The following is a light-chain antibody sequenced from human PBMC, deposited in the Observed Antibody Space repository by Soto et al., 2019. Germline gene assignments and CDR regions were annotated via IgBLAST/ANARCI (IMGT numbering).Light chain of an antibody. CDR3: AAWDDSLSGHVV. CDR1: SSNIESNY. J-gene: IGLJ2*01. CDR2: RNN. V-gene: IGLV1-47*01. Sequence: QSVLTQPPSASGTPGQRVTISCSGSSSNIESNYVYWYQHVPGTAPKLLIYRNNKRPSGVPDRFSGSQSGTSASLAISGLRSEDEADYYCAAWDDSLSGHVVFGGGTKLTVL.